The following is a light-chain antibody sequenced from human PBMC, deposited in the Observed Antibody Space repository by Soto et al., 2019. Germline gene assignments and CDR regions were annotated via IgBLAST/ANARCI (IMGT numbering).Light chain of an antibody. V-gene: IGLV2-14*01. J-gene: IGLJ2*01. CDR2: EVT. CDR1: SNDIGDSNY. CDR3: CSYTSASTLV. Sequence: QSALTQPASMSGSPGQSITISCTGTSNDIGDSNYVSWYQQHPGKAPKLLIFEVTSRPSGVSSRFSGSKSANTISLTISGLQAEDEAHYYCCSYTSASTLVFGGGTKLTVL.